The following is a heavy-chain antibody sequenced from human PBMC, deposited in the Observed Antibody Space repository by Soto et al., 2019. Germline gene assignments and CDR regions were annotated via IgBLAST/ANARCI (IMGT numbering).Heavy chain of an antibody. CDR2: INPNSGGT. CDR3: AREDSSSWCDQRAPDAFDI. V-gene: IGHV1-2*02. CDR1: GYTFTGYY. J-gene: IGHJ3*02. Sequence: SVKVSFRASGYTFTGYYMHWVRQAPVQGLEWMGWINPNSGGTNYAQKFQGRVTMTRDTSISTAYMELSRLRSDDTAVYYCAREDSSSWCDQRAPDAFDIWGQGTMVTV. D-gene: IGHD6-13*01.